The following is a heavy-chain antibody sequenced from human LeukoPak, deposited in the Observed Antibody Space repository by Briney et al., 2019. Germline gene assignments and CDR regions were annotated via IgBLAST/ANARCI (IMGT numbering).Heavy chain of an antibody. J-gene: IGHJ5*02. CDR3: AKPYSGTILTGWFDP. Sequence: GGSLRLSCAASGFTFSSYAMTWVRQAPGKGLEWVSIISGSGGSTSYADSVKGRFTISRDNSKNTLYLQMNSLRAEDTALYYCAKPYSGTILTGWFDPWGQGTLVTVSS. CDR2: ISGSGGST. V-gene: IGHV3-23*01. CDR1: GFTFSSYA. D-gene: IGHD3-9*01.